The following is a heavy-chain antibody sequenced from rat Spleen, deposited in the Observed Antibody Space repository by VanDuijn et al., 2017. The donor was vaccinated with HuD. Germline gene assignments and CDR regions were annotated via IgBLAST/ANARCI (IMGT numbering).Heavy chain of an antibody. Sequence: EVQLVESDGGLVQPGRSLKLSCAASGFTFSDYYMAWVRQAPTMGLEWVATISYEGSSTYYRDSVKGRFTISRDNAKSTLYLQMDSLRSEDSATYYCATLMTTRTILRTAMDAWGQGASVTVSS. CDR1: GFTFSDYY. J-gene: IGHJ4*01. CDR3: ATLMTTRTILRTAMDA. CDR2: ISYEGSST. D-gene: IGHD1-6*01. V-gene: IGHV5-29*01.